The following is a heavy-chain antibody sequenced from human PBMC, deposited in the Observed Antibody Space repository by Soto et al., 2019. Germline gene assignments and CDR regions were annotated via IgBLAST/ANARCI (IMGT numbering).Heavy chain of an antibody. D-gene: IGHD6-13*01. CDR1: GFTFSSYG. Sequence: GGSLRLSCAASGFTFSSYGMHWVRQAPGKGLEWVAVIWYDGSNKYYADSVKGRFTISRDNSKNTLYLQMNSLRAEDTAVYYCARESSIAAAANWGQGTLVTVSS. CDR3: ARESSIAAAAN. J-gene: IGHJ4*02. CDR2: IWYDGSNK. V-gene: IGHV3-33*01.